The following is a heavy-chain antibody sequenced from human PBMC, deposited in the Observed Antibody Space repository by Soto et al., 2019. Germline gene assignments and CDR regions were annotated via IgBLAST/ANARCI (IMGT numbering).Heavy chain of an antibody. J-gene: IGHJ3*02. CDR2: IYYSGST. D-gene: IGHD3-22*01. CDR3: ARSYYYDSSGYYYVEDLAFDI. CDR1: GGSISSSSYY. V-gene: IGHV4-39*01. Sequence: SETLSLTCTVSGGSISSSSYYWGWIRQPPGKGLEWIGSIYYSGSTYYNPSLKSRVTISVDTSKNQFSLKLSSVTAADTAVYYCARSYYYDSSGYYYVEDLAFDIWGQGTMVTVSS.